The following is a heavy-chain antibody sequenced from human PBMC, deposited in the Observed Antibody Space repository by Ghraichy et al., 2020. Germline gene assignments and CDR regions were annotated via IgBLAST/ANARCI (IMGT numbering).Heavy chain of an antibody. CDR1: GFTVSSNY. D-gene: IGHD3-9*01. J-gene: IGHJ3*02. CDR3: ARDPRDKGDAFDI. CDR2: IYSGGST. Sequence: GGSLRLSCAASGFTVSSNYMSWVRQAPGKGLEWVSVIYSGGSTYYADSVKGRFTISRDNSKNTLYLQMNSLRAEDTAVYYCARDPRDKGDAFDIWGQGTMVTVSS. V-gene: IGHV3-53*01.